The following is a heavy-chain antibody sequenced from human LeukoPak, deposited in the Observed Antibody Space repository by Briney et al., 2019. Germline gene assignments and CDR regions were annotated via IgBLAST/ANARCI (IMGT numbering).Heavy chain of an antibody. CDR2: IYYSGST. Sequence: SETLSLTCTASGGSISTYYWSWIRQPPEKGLEYIGYIYYSGSTNYNPSLKSRVTMSLDTSKNQFSLKLSSVTAADTAVYYCAREEVPHGFDIWGQGTMVTVSS. V-gene: IGHV4-59*01. CDR1: GGSISTYY. CDR3: AREEVPHGFDI. J-gene: IGHJ3*02.